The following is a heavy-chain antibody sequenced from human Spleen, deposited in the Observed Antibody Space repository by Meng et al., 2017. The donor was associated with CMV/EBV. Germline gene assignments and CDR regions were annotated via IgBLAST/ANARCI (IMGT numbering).Heavy chain of an antibody. D-gene: IGHD1-1*01. CDR3: AKTDSREGGFDS. V-gene: IGHV4-31*02. J-gene: IGHJ4*02. CDR2: IYFSGVT. Sequence: GSGASIPHGGYYWSWIRQHPGRGLEWIGFIYFSGVTYYNPTLKSRITISVDASKRQFFLTLNSVTAADTAVYYCAKTDSREGGFDSWGQGTLVTVSS. CDR1: GASIPHGGYY.